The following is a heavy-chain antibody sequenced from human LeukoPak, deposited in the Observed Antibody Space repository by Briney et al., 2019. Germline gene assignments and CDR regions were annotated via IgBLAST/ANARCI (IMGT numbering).Heavy chain of an antibody. D-gene: IGHD2-2*01. V-gene: IGHV3-23*01. Sequence: GGSLRLSCAASGFTFSSYAMSWVRQAPGKGLEWVSAISGSGGSTYYADSVKGRFTISRDNSKNTLYLQMNSLRAEDTAVYYCAKDQDCSSTSCYLTNWFDPWGQGTLVTVSS. CDR1: GFTFSSYA. J-gene: IGHJ5*02. CDR2: ISGSGGST. CDR3: AKDQDCSSTSCYLTNWFDP.